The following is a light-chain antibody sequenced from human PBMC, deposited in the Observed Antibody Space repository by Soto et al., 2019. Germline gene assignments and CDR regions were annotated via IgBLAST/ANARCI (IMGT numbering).Light chain of an antibody. CDR2: GNS. CDR3: QSYDSSLSAYV. V-gene: IGLV1-40*01. CDR1: SSNIGSYFD. J-gene: IGLJ1*01. Sequence: QSVLTQPPSVSGAPGQGVTLSCTGSSSNIGSYFDVHWYQQLPGTAPKLLIYGNSKRPSGVPDRFSGSKSGTSASLAITGLQAEDEADYYCQSYDSSLSAYVFGAGTKLTVL.